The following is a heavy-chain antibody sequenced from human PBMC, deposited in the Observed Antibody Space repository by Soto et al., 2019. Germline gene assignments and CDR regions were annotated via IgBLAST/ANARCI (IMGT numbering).Heavy chain of an antibody. Sequence: SETLSLTCAVSGYSISSGYYWGWIRQPPGKGLEWIGSIYLSGSTYYNPSLKSRVTISVDTSKNQFSLKLSSVTAADTAVYYCAREGYYDSRFMDVWGQGTTVTVSS. D-gene: IGHD3-22*01. CDR3: AREGYYDSRFMDV. CDR1: GYSISSGYY. V-gene: IGHV4-38-2*02. J-gene: IGHJ6*02. CDR2: IYLSGST.